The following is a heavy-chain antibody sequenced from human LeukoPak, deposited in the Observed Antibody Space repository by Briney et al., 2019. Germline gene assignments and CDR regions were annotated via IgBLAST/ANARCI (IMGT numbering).Heavy chain of an antibody. CDR3: ARDRDHSFDY. Sequence: GGSLRLSCAASGFTFSSYTFNWVCQAPGKGLEWVSYISSSSDIISYADSVKGRFTISRDNAKNSLYLQMNSLRDEDTAVYYCARDRDHSFDYWGQGTLVTASS. CDR2: ISSSSDII. J-gene: IGHJ4*02. CDR1: GFTFSSYT. D-gene: IGHD2-21*01. V-gene: IGHV3-48*02.